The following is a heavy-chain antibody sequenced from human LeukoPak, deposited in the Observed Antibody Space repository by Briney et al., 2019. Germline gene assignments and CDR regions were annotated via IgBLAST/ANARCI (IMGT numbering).Heavy chain of an antibody. V-gene: IGHV1-69*13. J-gene: IGHJ4*02. CDR2: IIPIFGTA. D-gene: IGHD6-13*01. CDR3: ARGMLSIAAAGTKESPLYY. Sequence: SVKVSCKASGGTFSSYAISWVRQAPGQGLEWMGGIIPIFGTANYAQKFQGRVTITADESTSTAYMELSSLRSEDTAVYYCARGMLSIAAAGTKESPLYYWGQGTLVTVSS. CDR1: GGTFSSYA.